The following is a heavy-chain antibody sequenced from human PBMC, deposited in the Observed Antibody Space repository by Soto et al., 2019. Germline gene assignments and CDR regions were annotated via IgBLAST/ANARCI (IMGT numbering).Heavy chain of an antibody. V-gene: IGHV4-30-4*01. CDR1: GGSISSGDYY. Sequence: PSETLSLTCTVSGGSISSGDYYWSWIRQPPGKGLEWIGYIYYSGSTYYNPSLKSRVTISVDTSKNQFSLKLSSVTAADTAVYYCASMSYKSGVYYYYYYGMDVWGQGTTVTVSS. D-gene: IGHD1-1*01. J-gene: IGHJ6*02. CDR3: ASMSYKSGVYYYYYYGMDV. CDR2: IYYSGST.